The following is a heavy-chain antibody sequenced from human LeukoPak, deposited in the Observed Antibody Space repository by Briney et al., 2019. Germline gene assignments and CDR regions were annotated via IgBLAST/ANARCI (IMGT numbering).Heavy chain of an antibody. D-gene: IGHD4-17*01. V-gene: IGHV3-23*01. J-gene: IGHJ5*02. CDR2: ISGSGGST. CDR3: AKVNGDYGRNWLDP. Sequence: GGSLRLSCAASGFTFSSYAMSWVRQAPGKGLEWVSAISGSGGSTYYADSVKGRFTISRDNSKNTLYLQMNRLRAEDTAVYYCAKVNGDYGRNWLDPWGQGTLVTVSS. CDR1: GFTFSSYA.